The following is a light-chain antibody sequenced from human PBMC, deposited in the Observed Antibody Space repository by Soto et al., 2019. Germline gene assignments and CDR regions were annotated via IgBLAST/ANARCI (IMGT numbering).Light chain of an antibody. CDR3: QVWDTSTVI. CDR2: RNI. CDR1: NIGSKN. Sequence: SYELTQPLSVSVVLGQTARITCGGNNIGSKNVHWYQQKPGQAPVVVIYRNINRPSGIPERFTGSNSGNTATLTISRAQAGDEADYYCQVWDTSTVIFGGGTKLT. V-gene: IGLV3-9*01. J-gene: IGLJ2*01.